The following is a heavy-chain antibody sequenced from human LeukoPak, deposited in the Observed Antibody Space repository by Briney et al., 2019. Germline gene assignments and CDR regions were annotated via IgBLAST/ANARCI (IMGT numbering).Heavy chain of an antibody. J-gene: IGHJ4*02. Sequence: GGSLRLSCAASGFIVSSNYMSWVRQAPGKGLEWVSIIYSSGSTYYADSVKGRFTISRDNSKNTLYLQMNSLRAEDTAVYYCARDPTPFLYSPPPFFDYWGQGTLVTVSS. CDR3: ARDPTPFLYSPPPFFDY. CDR2: IYSSGST. CDR1: GFIVSSNY. V-gene: IGHV3-66*03. D-gene: IGHD6-13*01.